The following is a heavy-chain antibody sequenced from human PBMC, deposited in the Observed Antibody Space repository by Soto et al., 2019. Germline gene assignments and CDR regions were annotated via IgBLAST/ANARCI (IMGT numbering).Heavy chain of an antibody. CDR1: GFTFSSYG. Sequence: GGSLRLSCAASGFTFSSYGMHLVRQAPGKGLEWVAVISYDGSNKFYADSVKGRFTISRDNSKNTLYLQMNSLRAEDTAVYYCAKDWVCGSALDIWGQGTMVTVSS. D-gene: IGHD6-25*01. CDR2: ISYDGSNK. CDR3: AKDWVCGSALDI. V-gene: IGHV3-30*18. J-gene: IGHJ3*02.